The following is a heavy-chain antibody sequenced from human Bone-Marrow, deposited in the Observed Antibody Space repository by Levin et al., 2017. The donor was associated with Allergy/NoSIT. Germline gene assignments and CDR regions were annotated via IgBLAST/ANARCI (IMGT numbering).Heavy chain of an antibody. J-gene: IGHJ5*02. CDR3: ARPRLTGFSSGWYLDT. CDR1: GFNLINTP. D-gene: IGHD6-19*01. Sequence: HTGGSLRLSCATSGFNLINTPMHWVRQVPGKGLEWVAVLSFDGSTESYADSVKGRFIISKDNSKNTVYLQMNSLRSDDSAVYHCARPRLTGFSSGWYLDTWGQGTQVTVTS. V-gene: IGHV3-30*04. CDR2: LSFDGSTE.